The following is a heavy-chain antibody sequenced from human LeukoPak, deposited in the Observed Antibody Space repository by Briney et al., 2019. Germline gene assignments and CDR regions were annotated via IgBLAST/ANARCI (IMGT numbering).Heavy chain of an antibody. D-gene: IGHD3-16*01. CDR3: ARGVMAGAPWFDP. CDR2: IYYSGST. Sequence: SETLSLTCTVSGGSISSSSYYWGWIRQPPGKGLEWIGSIYYSGSTYYNPSLKSRVTISVDTSKNQFSLKLSSVTAADTAVYYCARGVMAGAPWFDPWGQGTLVTVSS. V-gene: IGHV4-39*07. CDR1: GGSISSSSYY. J-gene: IGHJ5*02.